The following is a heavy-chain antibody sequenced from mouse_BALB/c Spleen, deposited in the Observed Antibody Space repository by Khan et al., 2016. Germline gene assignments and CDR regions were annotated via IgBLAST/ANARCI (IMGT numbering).Heavy chain of an antibody. V-gene: IGHV5-4*02. J-gene: IGHJ1*01. CDR1: GFTFSVYY. Sequence: EVELVESGGGLVKPGGSLKLSCAASGFTFSVYYMYWVRQTPEKRLEWVATISDGGSYTYYPDSVKGRFTISRDNAKNNLYLQMSSLKSEDTAMYYCARDLNWYFDVWGAGTTVTVSS. CDR2: ISDGGSYT. CDR3: ARDLNWYFDV.